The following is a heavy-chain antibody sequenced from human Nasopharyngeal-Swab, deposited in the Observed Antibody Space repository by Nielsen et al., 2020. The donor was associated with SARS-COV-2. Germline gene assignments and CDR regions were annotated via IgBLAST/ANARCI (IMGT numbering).Heavy chain of an antibody. J-gene: IGHJ4*02. CDR3: ARADEKTIFGVVTPDY. CDR1: GFTFSGYA. D-gene: IGHD3-3*01. CDR2: ISGSGGST. V-gene: IGHV3-23*01. Sequence: GESLKISCAASGFTFSGYAMSWVRKAPGKGLEWVSAISGSGGSTYYADSVKGRFTISRDNSKNTLYLQMNSLRAEDTAVYYCARADEKTIFGVVTPDYWGQGTLVTVSS.